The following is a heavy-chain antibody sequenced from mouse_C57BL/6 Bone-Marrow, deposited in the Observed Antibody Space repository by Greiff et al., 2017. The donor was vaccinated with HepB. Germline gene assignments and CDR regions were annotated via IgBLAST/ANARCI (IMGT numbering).Heavy chain of an antibody. V-gene: IGHV1-63*01. Sequence: QVQLQQSGAELVRPGTSVKMSCKASGYTFTNYWIGWAKQRPGHGLEWIGDIYPGGGYTNYNEKFKGKATLTADKSSSTAYMQFSSLTSEDSAIYYCARWGLRESYAMDYWGQGTSVTVSS. CDR1: GYTFTNYW. J-gene: IGHJ4*01. CDR2: IYPGGGYT. CDR3: ARWGLRESYAMDY. D-gene: IGHD2-4*01.